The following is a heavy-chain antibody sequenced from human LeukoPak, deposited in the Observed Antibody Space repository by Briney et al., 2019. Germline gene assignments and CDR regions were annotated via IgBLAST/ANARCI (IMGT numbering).Heavy chain of an antibody. CDR1: GGSINSYY. V-gene: IGHV4-4*07. Sequence: PSETLSLTCTVSGGSINSYYWSWIRQPAGKGLEWIGRMYISGNTDYNPSLESRVTLSVDTSKNQFSLRLASVTAADTAVYFCARVTRYDYSRNNYYMDVWGKGTTVTVSS. D-gene: IGHD3-16*01. CDR3: ARVTRYDYSRNNYYMDV. J-gene: IGHJ6*03. CDR2: MYISGNT.